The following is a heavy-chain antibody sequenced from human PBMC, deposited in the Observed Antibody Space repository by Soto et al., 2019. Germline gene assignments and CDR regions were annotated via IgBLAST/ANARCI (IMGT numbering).Heavy chain of an antibody. Sequence: QVELQESGPGLVKPSQTLSLTCTVSGGSISSGGYYWSWIRQHPGKGLEWIGYIYDGGSTYCNPSPKRRVTISVDTSKNQFSLKLSSVTAADTAVYYCASQATGWYPDYWGQGTLVTVSS. CDR1: GGSISSGGYY. V-gene: IGHV4-31*03. J-gene: IGHJ4*02. D-gene: IGHD6-19*01. CDR3: ASQATGWYPDY. CDR2: IYDGGST.